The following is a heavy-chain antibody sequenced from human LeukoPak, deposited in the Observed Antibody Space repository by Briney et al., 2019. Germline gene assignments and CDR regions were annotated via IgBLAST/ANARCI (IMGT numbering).Heavy chain of an antibody. CDR3: ARDLQVLVQLEPGNAFDI. Sequence: TSETLSLTRTVSGGSISSYYWSWIRQPAGKGLEWIGRIYTSGSTNYNPSLKSRVTMSVDTSKNQFSLKLSSVTAADTAVYYCARDLQVLVQLEPGNAFDIWGQGTMVTVSS. J-gene: IGHJ3*02. CDR2: IYTSGST. CDR1: GGSISSYY. V-gene: IGHV4-4*07. D-gene: IGHD1-1*01.